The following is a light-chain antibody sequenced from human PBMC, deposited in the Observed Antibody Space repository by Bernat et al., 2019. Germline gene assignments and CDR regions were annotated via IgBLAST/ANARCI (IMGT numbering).Light chain of an antibody. J-gene: IGKJ5*01. CDR2: GAS. Sequence: DVQLTQSPSFLSASVGDRVDITCRASQVSGTYLAWYQKKPGKAPKLLIYGASTLQTGVPSRFSGSGSGTEFTLTIASLQPEDGATYFCQQLDRFPITFGQVKKLEIK. V-gene: IGKV1-9*01. CDR1: QVSGTY. CDR3: QQLDRFPIT.